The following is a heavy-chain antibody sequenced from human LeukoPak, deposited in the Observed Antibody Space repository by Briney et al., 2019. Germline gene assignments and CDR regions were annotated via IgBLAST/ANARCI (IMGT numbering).Heavy chain of an antibody. J-gene: IGHJ4*02. D-gene: IGHD5-18*01. V-gene: IGHV3-30*04. CDR3: ARDGGHTAMVGFDY. Sequence: GGSLRLSCAASGFTFSSYAMHWVRQAPGKGLEWVAVISYDGSNKYYADSVKGRFTISRDNSKNTLYLQMNSLRAEDTAVYYCARDGGHTAMVGFDYWGQGTLVTVSS. CDR1: GFTFSSYA. CDR2: ISYDGSNK.